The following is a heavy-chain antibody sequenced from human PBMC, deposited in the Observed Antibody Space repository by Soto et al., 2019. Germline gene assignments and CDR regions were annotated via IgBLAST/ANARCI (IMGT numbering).Heavy chain of an antibody. CDR3: ARVDSLQAGIDY. V-gene: IGHV1-69*13. Sequence: SVKVSCKASGGTFSSYAISWVRQAPGQGLEWMGGIIPIFGTANYAQKFQGRVTITADESTSTAYMELSSLRSEDTAVYYCARVDSLQAGIDYWGQGTLVTVS. CDR1: GGTFSSYA. CDR2: IIPIFGTA. D-gene: IGHD3-10*01. J-gene: IGHJ4*02.